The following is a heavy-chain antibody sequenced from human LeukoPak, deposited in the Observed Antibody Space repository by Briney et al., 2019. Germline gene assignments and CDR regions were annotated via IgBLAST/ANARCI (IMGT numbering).Heavy chain of an antibody. D-gene: IGHD3-10*01. CDR2: IYSGGST. Sequence: PGGSLRLSCAASGFTVSSNYMSGVRQAPGKGLEGVSVIYSGGSTYYADSVKGRFTISRDNSKNTLYLQMNSLRAEDTAVYYCASGSGSYRTPYYYMDVWGTGTTVTVSS. V-gene: IGHV3-53*01. CDR1: GFTVSSNY. J-gene: IGHJ6*03. CDR3: ASGSGSYRTPYYYMDV.